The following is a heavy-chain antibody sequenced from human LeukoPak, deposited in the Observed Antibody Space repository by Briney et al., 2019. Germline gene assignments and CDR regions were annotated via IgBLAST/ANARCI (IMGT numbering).Heavy chain of an antibody. J-gene: IGHJ4*02. D-gene: IGHD6-13*01. CDR2: VDGGGGGT. Sequence: GGSLRLSCAASGFTLSSYAMTWVRQAPGRGLEWVSSVDGGGGGTYYADSVKGRFTISRDNSKDTLYSQMNGLRAEDTAVYFCAKQSAGSAAWYSLHYDFWGQGTLVTVSS. CDR3: AKQSAGSAAWYSLHYDF. V-gene: IGHV3-23*01. CDR1: GFTLSSYA.